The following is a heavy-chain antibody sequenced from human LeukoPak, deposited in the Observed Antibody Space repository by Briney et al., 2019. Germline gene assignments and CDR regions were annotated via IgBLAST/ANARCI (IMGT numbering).Heavy chain of an antibody. CDR2: INPNSGGT. D-gene: IGHD3-9*01. V-gene: IGHV1-2*02. CDR3: ARDRAYDILTGYYYYYMDV. Sequence: ASVKVSCKASGYTFTSYYMHWVRQAPGQGLEWMGWINPNSGGTNYAQKFQGRVTMTRDTSISTAYMELSRLRSDDTAVYYCARDRAYDILTGYYYYYMDVWGKGTTVTISS. J-gene: IGHJ6*03. CDR1: GYTFTSYY.